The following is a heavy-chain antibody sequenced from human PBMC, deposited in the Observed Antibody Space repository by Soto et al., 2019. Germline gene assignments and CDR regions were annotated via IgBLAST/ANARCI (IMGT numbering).Heavy chain of an antibody. CDR3: ARVLKSSGWDNDVFDI. D-gene: IGHD6-19*01. J-gene: IGHJ3*02. Sequence: PGGSLRLSCAASGFTFSSYWMHWVRQAPGKGLVWVSRIDTYGSATKYADSVEGRFTISRDNAKNTLYLQMNSLRAEDTAVYYCARVLKSSGWDNDVFDIWGQGTMVTV. V-gene: IGHV3-74*03. CDR2: IDTYGSAT. CDR1: GFTFSSYW.